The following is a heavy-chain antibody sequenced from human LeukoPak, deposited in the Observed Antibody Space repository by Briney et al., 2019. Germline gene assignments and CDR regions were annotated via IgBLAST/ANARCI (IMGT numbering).Heavy chain of an antibody. J-gene: IGHJ4*02. CDR1: GFTFSSYS. V-gene: IGHV3-21*01. D-gene: IGHD3-9*01. Sequence: GGSLRLSCAASGFTFSSYSMNWVRQAPGKGLEWVSSISSNSSYIYYADSVKGRFTISRDNAKNSLYLQMNSLRAEDTAVYYCARAPDILTGYPYYFDYWGQGTLVTVSS. CDR3: ARAPDILTGYPYYFDY. CDR2: ISSNSSYI.